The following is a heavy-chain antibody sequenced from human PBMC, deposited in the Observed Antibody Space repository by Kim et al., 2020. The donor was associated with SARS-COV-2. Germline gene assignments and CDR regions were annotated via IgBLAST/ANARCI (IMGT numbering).Heavy chain of an antibody. CDR2: FDPEDGET. J-gene: IGHJ6*02. CDR3: ATFSLVDTAMVESPHYYYYYGMDV. V-gene: IGHV1-24*01. CDR1: GYTLTELS. D-gene: IGHD5-18*01. Sequence: ASVKVSCKVSGYTLTELSMHWVRQAPGKGLEWMGGFDPEDGETIYAQKFQGRVTMTEDTSTDTAYMELCSLRSEDTAVYYCATFSLVDTAMVESPHYYYYYGMDVWGQGTTVTVSS.